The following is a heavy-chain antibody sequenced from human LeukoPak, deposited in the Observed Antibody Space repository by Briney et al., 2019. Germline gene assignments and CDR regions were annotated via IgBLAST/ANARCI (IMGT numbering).Heavy chain of an antibody. Sequence: GGSLRLSCLTSGFTFSTNAMSWVRQAPGKGLEWISGISGSGASTYYADSVTGRFTISRDNSRNSLYLQMNSLRAEDTAVYYCARDPGSGYFLWGQGTTVTVSS. CDR3: ARDPGSGYFL. CDR2: ISGSGAST. D-gene: IGHD3-3*01. J-gene: IGHJ6*02. CDR1: GFTFSTNA. V-gene: IGHV3-23*01.